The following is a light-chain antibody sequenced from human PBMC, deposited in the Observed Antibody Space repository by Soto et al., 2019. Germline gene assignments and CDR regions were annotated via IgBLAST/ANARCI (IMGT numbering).Light chain of an antibody. CDR3: QQYDYSRR. CDR1: QNVTTS. V-gene: IGKV1-5*01. CDR2: DVS. Sequence: DVQLTQSPSTLSASVGDSVTITCRASQNVTTSLAWYQHKPGKAPKLLMFDVSNLESGVPSRFSGSGSGPEFTLSISSLHSDDLATYYCQQYDYSRRFGQGTKVDIK. J-gene: IGKJ1*01.